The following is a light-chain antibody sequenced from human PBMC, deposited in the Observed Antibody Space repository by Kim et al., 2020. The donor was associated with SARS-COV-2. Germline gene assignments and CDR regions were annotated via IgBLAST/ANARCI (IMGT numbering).Light chain of an antibody. CDR3: QQYGSSPWR. CDR1: LSFSSSD. Sequence: SPGESATRPCRASLSFSSSDVAWYQQKPGQAPRLLIYGASSRATGIPDRFSGSGSGTDFTLTISRLEPEDFAVYYCQQYGSSPWRFGQGTKVDIK. CDR2: GAS. J-gene: IGKJ1*01. V-gene: IGKV3-20*01.